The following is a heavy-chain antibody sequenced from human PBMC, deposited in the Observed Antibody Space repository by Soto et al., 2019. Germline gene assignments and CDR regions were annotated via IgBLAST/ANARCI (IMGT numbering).Heavy chain of an antibody. D-gene: IGHD3-10*01. V-gene: IGHV4-59*01. CDR2: IYYSGST. Sequence: QVQLQESGPGLVKPSETLSLTCTVSGGSISSYYWSWIRQPPGKGLEWIGYIYYSGSTNYNPSLKSRVTISVDTSKNQFSLKLSSVTAADTAVYYCARGTSGAFDIWGQGTMVAVSS. J-gene: IGHJ3*02. CDR1: GGSISSYY. CDR3: ARGTSGAFDI.